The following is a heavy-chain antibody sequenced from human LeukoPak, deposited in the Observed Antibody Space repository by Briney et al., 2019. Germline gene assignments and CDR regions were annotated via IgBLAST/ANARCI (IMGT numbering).Heavy chain of an antibody. J-gene: IGHJ4*02. CDR2: ISYDGSNK. V-gene: IGHV3-30*03. CDR1: GFTFSSYG. D-gene: IGHD3-22*01. CDR3: ARDAFHYYDSSGSFDY. Sequence: SGGSLRLSCAASGFTFSSYGMHWVRQAPGKGLEWVAVISYDGSNKYYADSVKGRFTISRDNSKNTLYLQMNSLRAEDTAVYYCARDAFHYYDSSGSFDYWGQGTLVTVSS.